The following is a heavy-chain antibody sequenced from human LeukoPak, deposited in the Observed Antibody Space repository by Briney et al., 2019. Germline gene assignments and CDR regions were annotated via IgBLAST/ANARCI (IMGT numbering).Heavy chain of an antibody. Sequence: GGSLRLSCAVSGITLSNYGMSWVRQAPGKGLEWVAGISGSAGGTIYADSVKGRFSISRDNSKNTLHLQMNSLRAEDTAVYFCAKRGVVIRVILVGFHKEAYYFDSWGQGALVTVSS. J-gene: IGHJ4*02. CDR2: ISGSAGGT. V-gene: IGHV3-23*01. CDR3: AKRGVVIRVILVGFHKEAYYFDS. D-gene: IGHD2-15*01. CDR1: GITLSNYG.